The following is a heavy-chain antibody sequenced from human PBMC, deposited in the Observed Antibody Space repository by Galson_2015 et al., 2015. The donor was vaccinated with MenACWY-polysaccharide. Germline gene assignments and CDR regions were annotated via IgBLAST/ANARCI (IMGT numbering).Heavy chain of an antibody. Sequence: SLRLSCAASGFPFSSYAMTWVRQAPGKGLEWVSSIGSDGDRTYYADSVKGRFTVSRDNSRNTLFLQMNTLRAEDTAIYYCAKDCCATTTCCYSTDGWGQGTLVTVSS. CDR1: GFPFSSYA. J-gene: IGHJ4*02. CDR2: IGSDGDRT. CDR3: AKDCCATTTCCYSTDG. V-gene: IGHV3-23*01. D-gene: IGHD2-15*01.